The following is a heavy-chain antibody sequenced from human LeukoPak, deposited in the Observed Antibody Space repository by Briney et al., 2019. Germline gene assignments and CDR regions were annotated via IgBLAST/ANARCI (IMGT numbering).Heavy chain of an antibody. CDR2: INHSGST. J-gene: IGHJ4*02. Sequence: SETLSLTCAVYGGSFSGYYWSWIRQPPGEGLEWIGEINHSGSTNYNPSLKSRVTISVDTSKNQFSLKLSSVTAADTAVYYCARAAPTVVTNYFDYWGQGTLVTVSS. CDR1: GGSFSGYY. CDR3: ARAAPTVVTNYFDY. V-gene: IGHV4-34*01. D-gene: IGHD2-21*02.